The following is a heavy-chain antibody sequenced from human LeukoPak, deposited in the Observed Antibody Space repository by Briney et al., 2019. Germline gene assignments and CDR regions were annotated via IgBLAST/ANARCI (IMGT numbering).Heavy chain of an antibody. D-gene: IGHD6-13*01. CDR3: ARGPGAAAGHLDY. Sequence: GGSLRLSCAASGFTFSSYAMHWVRQAPGKGLEYVSAISSNGGSTYYANSVKGRFTISRDDSKNTLYLQMGSLRAEDMAVYYCARGPGAAAGHLDYWGQGTLVTVSS. J-gene: IGHJ4*02. CDR2: ISSNGGST. CDR1: GFTFSSYA. V-gene: IGHV3-64*01.